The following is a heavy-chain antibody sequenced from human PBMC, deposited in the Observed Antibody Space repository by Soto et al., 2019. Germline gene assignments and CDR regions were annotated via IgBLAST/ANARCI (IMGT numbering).Heavy chain of an antibody. CDR3: ARMIAAAVGDS. CDR2: IDPSDSYI. J-gene: IGHJ5*01. D-gene: IGHD6-25*01. V-gene: IGHV5-10-1*03. Sequence: EVQLVQSGAEVKKPGESLRISCKGSGYNFTTYWINWVRQMPGKGLEWMGRIDPSDSYINYSPSFQGHVTISVDKSVSTAYLQWSSLKASDTAMYYGARMIAAAVGDSWGQGTLVTVSS. CDR1: GYNFTTYW.